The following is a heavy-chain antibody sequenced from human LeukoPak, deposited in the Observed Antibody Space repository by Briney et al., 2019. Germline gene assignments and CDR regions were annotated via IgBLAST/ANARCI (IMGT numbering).Heavy chain of an antibody. CDR2: MNPNSGNT. V-gene: IGHV1-8*01. CDR3: ARGVSSITMIVVVTVYYYYYMDV. Sequence: ASVTVSCKASGYTFTSYDINWVRQATGQGLEWMGWMNPNSGNTGYAQKFQGRVTMTRNTSISTAYMELSSLRSEDTAVYYCARGVSSITMIVVVTVYYYYYMDVWGKGTTVTVSS. J-gene: IGHJ6*03. D-gene: IGHD3-22*01. CDR1: GYTFTSYD.